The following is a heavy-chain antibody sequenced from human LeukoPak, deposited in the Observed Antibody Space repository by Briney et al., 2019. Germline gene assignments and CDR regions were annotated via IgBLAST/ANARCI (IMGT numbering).Heavy chain of an antibody. CDR1: GYTFTRHY. Sequence: ASVKVSCKASGYTFTRHYMHWVRQAPGQGLEWMGIINPSGGRASYAQKFQGRVTMTRDTSTSTVYMELSSPRSEDTAVYYCARDPYCSSTSCYDVVLDYWGQGTLVTVSS. V-gene: IGHV1-46*01. D-gene: IGHD2-2*01. J-gene: IGHJ4*02. CDR3: ARDPYCSSTSCYDVVLDY. CDR2: INPSGGRA.